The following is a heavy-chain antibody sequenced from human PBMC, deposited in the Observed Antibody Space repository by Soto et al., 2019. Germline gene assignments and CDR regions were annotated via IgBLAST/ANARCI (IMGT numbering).Heavy chain of an antibody. J-gene: IGHJ2*01. D-gene: IGHD2-15*01. CDR2: IYYSGST. CDR1: GGSISSGAYY. CDR3: ARDAVDCSGGSCQYWYFDL. Sequence: TSETLSLTCTVSGGSISSGAYYWSWIRQHPGKGLEWIGYIYYSGSTYYNPSLKSRVTISVDTSKNQFSLKLSSVTAADTAVYYCARDAVDCSGGSCQYWYFDLWGRGTLV. V-gene: IGHV4-31*03.